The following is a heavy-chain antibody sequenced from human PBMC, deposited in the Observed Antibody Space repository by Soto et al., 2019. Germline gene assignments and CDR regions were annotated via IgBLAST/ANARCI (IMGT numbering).Heavy chain of an antibody. D-gene: IGHD2-21*02. CDR1: GFRFSDYS. Sequence: LVESGGDLVYPGGSLRLSCVASGFRFSDYSMNWVRQAPGKGLQWVSYISSSSDTTYYADSVKGQFTVSRDNAKNALFLQMNSMRDDDTATYYCARLPKGSLVTDWGQGARVTVSS. CDR3: ARLPKGSLVTD. J-gene: IGHJ4*02. V-gene: IGHV3-48*02. CDR2: ISSSSDTT.